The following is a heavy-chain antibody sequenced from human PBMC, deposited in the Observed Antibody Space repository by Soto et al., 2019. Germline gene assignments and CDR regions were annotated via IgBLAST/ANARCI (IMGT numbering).Heavy chain of an antibody. CDR1: GFTFSSYS. Sequence: GGSLRLSCAASGFTFSSYSMNWVRQAPGKGLEWVSYISSSSSTIYYADSVKGRFTISRDNAKNSLYLQMNSLRAEDTAVYYCARDDNPYDILTGYYFDYWGQGTLVTVSS. V-gene: IGHV3-48*01. J-gene: IGHJ4*02. D-gene: IGHD3-9*01. CDR2: ISSSSSTI. CDR3: ARDDNPYDILTGYYFDY.